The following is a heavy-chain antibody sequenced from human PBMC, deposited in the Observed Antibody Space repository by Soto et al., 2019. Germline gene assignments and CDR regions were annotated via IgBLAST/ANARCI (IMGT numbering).Heavy chain of an antibody. D-gene: IGHD3-10*01. J-gene: IGHJ6*02. V-gene: IGHV3-23*01. CDR1: GLPFSNYA. Sequence: PGGSLRLSCGVFGLPFSNYAMSWVRQAPGKGPKWVSGISAGGYSAYYADSVKGRFTISRDSSKNTLSLQMNSLRAEDTAVYYCAKDQRGYYGSGSYTADYYYYGMDVWGQGTTVTVSS. CDR3: AKDQRGYYGSGSYTADYYYYGMDV. CDR2: ISAGGYSA.